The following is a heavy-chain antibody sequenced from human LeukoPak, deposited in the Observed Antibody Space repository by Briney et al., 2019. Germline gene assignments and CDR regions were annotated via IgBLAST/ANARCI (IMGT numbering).Heavy chain of an antibody. V-gene: IGHV1-2*02. CDR3: ARDGSEYNAFDDY. J-gene: IGHJ4*02. Sequence: GASVKVSCKASGYTFTGYYMHWVRQAPGQGLEWMGWINPNSGGTNYAQKFQGRVTMTRDTSISTAYMELSRLRSDDTAVYYCARDGSEYNAFDDYWGQGTLVTVSS. CDR2: INPNSGGT. D-gene: IGHD1-26*01. CDR1: GYTFTGYY.